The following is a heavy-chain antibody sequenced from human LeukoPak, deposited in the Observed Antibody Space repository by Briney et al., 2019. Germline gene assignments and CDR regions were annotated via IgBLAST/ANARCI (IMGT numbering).Heavy chain of an antibody. V-gene: IGHV3-21*01. CDR2: ISSSSSYI. Sequence: GGSLRLSCAASGFTFSSYSMNWVRQAPGKGLEWVSSISSSSSYIYYADSVKGRFTISRDNAKNSLYLQMNSLRAEDTAVYYCAGGYYEYYFDYWGQGTLVTVSS. CDR3: AGGYYEYYFDY. CDR1: GFTFSSYS. D-gene: IGHD3-22*01. J-gene: IGHJ4*02.